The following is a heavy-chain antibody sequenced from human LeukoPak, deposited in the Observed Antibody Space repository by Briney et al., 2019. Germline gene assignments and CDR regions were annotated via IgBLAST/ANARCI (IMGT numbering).Heavy chain of an antibody. CDR3: ARLITTSGWYEDY. Sequence: GGSLRLSCAASGLTFSNAWVSWVRQAPGKGLEWVSAITNSGGSTYYADSVKGRFTISRDNSKNTLHLQMNSLRAEDTAVYFCARLITTSGWYEDYWGQGTLATVSS. J-gene: IGHJ4*02. V-gene: IGHV3-23*01. D-gene: IGHD6-19*01. CDR1: GLTFSNAW. CDR2: ITNSGGST.